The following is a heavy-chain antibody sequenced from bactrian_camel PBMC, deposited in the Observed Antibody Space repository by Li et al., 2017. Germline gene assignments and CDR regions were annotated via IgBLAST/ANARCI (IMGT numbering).Heavy chain of an antibody. CDR3: VADRRQLCWFLVPGAFEY. J-gene: IGHJ4*01. D-gene: IGHD1*01. V-gene: IGHV3S53*01. Sequence: HVQLVESGGGSVHAGGSLTLSCLASEYLYSDHCLAWFRQAPGKAREKVAGIDANGKTNYADSVQGRFTISKDNTKNILYLEMNSLKTEDTNMYYCVADRRQLCWFLVPGAFEYSGQGTQVTVS. CDR2: IDANGKT. CDR1: EYLYSDHC.